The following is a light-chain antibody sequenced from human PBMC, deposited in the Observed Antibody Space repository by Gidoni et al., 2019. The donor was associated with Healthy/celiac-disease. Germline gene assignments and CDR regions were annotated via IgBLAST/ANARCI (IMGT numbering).Light chain of an antibody. CDR2: AAS. CDR1: QSISSY. J-gene: IGKJ2*01. Sequence: LHITHSPSSLSASVGDRVTITRRASQSISSYLNWYQQKPGNAPKLLIYAASSLQSGVPSRFSGSGSGTDFTLTISSLQPEDFATYYCQQSYSTRYTFGQGTKLEIK. CDR3: QQSYSTRYT. V-gene: IGKV1-39*01.